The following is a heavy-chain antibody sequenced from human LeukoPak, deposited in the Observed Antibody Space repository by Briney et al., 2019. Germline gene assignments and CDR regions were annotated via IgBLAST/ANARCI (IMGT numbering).Heavy chain of an antibody. Sequence: PGGSLRLSCAASRFTFSDYYINWIRQAPGKGLEWLAYIGGSGRKIDYADSVKGRLTISRDNAQNLLYLHMNSLRAEDSAIYYCARDLNVGMDVWGRGTTVTVSS. J-gene: IGHJ6*02. V-gene: IGHV3-11*01. CDR2: IGGSGRKI. CDR3: ARDLNVGMDV. CDR1: RFTFSDYY.